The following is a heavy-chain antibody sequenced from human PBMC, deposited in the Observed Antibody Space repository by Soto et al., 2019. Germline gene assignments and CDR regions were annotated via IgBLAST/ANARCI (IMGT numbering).Heavy chain of an antibody. V-gene: IGHV4-39*01. J-gene: IGHJ3*02. Sequence: SETLSLTCTVSGGSISSSSYYWGWIRQPPGKGLEWIGSIYYSGSTYYNPSLKSRVTISVDTSKNQFSLKLSSVTAADTAVYYCARTTTVVTREAFDIWGQGTMVTVS. CDR1: GGSISSSSYY. CDR2: IYYSGST. CDR3: ARTTTVVTREAFDI. D-gene: IGHD4-17*01.